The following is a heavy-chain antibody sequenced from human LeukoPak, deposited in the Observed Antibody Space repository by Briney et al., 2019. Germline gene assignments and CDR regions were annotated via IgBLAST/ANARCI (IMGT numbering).Heavy chain of an antibody. D-gene: IGHD2-2*01. CDR2: IGASGEST. J-gene: IGHJ4*02. CDR1: GFTFSVAA. V-gene: IGHV3-23*01. Sequence: TGGSLRLSCAASGFTFSVAAMTWVRQAPGKGLEWVSLIGASGESTYYADSVKGRFTISRDNSKNTLYLQMNSLRAEDTAVYYCARDSNEDFDYWGQGTLVTVSS. CDR3: ARDSNEDFDY.